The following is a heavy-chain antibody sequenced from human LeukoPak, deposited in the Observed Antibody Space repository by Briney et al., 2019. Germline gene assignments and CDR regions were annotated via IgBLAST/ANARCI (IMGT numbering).Heavy chain of an antibody. V-gene: IGHV3-23*01. CDR2: ITASGGST. Sequence: GGSLRLSCASSGFTFNNYAMTWVRQAPGKGLEWVSSITASGGSTYCADSVRGRFTISRDNSKNTLYLQMSSLRAEDTAVYYCARDYPTSGIVTIFEYWGQGTLVTVSS. CDR1: GFTFNNYA. CDR3: ARDYPTSGIVTIFEY. J-gene: IGHJ4*02. D-gene: IGHD1-1*01.